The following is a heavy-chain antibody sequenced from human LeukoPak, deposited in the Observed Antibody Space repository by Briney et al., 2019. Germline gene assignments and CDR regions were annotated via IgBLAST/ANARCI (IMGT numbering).Heavy chain of an antibody. V-gene: IGHV3-30*02. CDR3: AKEASRGSSFAYTPIEKPYYLDY. CDR1: GFTFSSSG. D-gene: IGHD5-18*01. J-gene: IGHJ4*02. CDR2: IRYNGRTT. Sequence: PGGSLRLSCVASGFTFSSSGMHWVRQAPGKGLEWVAFIRYNGRTTYYADSVKGRFTISRDNSKNTVFLQMYSLRAEDTAAYYCAKEASRGSSFAYTPIEKPYYLDYWGQGTLVTVS.